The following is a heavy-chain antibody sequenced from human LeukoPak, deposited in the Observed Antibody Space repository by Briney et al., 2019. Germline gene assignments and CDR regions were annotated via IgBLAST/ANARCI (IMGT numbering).Heavy chain of an antibody. J-gene: IGHJ3*02. CDR2: ISWNSGRI. Sequence: SLRLSCAASGFTVSSNYMSWVRQAPGKGLERVSGISWNSGRIGYADSVKGRFTISRDNAKNSLYLQMNSLRVEDTALYYCAKDFYRLGEFDAFDNWGQGTMVTVSS. CDR1: GFTVSSNY. CDR3: AKDFYRLGEFDAFDN. D-gene: IGHD3-16*01. V-gene: IGHV3-9*01.